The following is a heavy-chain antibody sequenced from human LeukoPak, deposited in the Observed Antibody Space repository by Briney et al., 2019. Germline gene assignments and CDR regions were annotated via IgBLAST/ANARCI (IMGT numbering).Heavy chain of an antibody. J-gene: IGHJ4*02. CDR2: INAGNGNT. Sequence: GASVKVSCKASGYTFTSYAMHWVRQAPGQRLEWMGWINAGNGNTKYSRKFQGRVTITRDTSASTAYMELSSLRSEDTAVYYCASRTSSSWYFACFDYWGQGTLVTVSS. V-gene: IGHV1-3*01. D-gene: IGHD6-13*01. CDR3: ASRTSSSWYFACFDY. CDR1: GYTFTSYA.